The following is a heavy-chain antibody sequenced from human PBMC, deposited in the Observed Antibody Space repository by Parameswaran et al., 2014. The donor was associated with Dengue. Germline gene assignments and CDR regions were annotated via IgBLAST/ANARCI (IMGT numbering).Heavy chain of an antibody. V-gene: IGHV1-2*02. CDR3: ARDRLLRLGVPFDY. D-gene: IGHD3-16*01. J-gene: IGHJ4*02. Sequence: WVRQAPGQGLEWMGWINPNSGGTNYAQKFQGRVTMTRDTSISTAYMELSRLRSDDTAVYYCARDRLLRLGVPFDYWGQGTLVTVSS. CDR2: INPNSGGT.